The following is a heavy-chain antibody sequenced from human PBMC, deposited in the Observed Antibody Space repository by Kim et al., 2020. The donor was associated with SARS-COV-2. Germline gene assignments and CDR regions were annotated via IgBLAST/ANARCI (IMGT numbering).Heavy chain of an antibody. V-gene: IGHV1-18*01. J-gene: IGHJ4*02. CDR3: ARDRGPGLRYSSSWPDFDY. Sequence: ASVKVSCKASGYTFTSYGISWVRQAPGQGLEWMGWISAYNGNTNYAQKLQGRVTMTTDTSTSTAYMELRSLRSDDTAVYYCARDRGPGLRYSSSWPDFDYWGQGTLVTVSS. CDR2: ISAYNGNT. D-gene: IGHD6-13*01. CDR1: GYTFTSYG.